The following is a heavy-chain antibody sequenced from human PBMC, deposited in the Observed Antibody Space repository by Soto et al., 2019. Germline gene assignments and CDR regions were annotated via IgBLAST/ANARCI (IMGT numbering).Heavy chain of an antibody. CDR2: ISAYNGNT. CDR3: ARVCPSFNIVATITKRGYYYYGMDV. V-gene: IGHV1-18*01. CDR1: GYTFTSYG. J-gene: IGHJ6*02. D-gene: IGHD5-12*01. Sequence: ASVKVSCKASGYTFTSYGISWVRQAPGQGLEWMGWISAYNGNTNYAQKLQGRVTMTTDTSTSTAYMELRSLRSDDTAVYYCARVCPSFNIVATITKRGYYYYGMDVWGQGTTVTVSS.